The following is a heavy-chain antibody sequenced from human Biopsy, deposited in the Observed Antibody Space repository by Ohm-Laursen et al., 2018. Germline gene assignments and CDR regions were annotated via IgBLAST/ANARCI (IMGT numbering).Heavy chain of an antibody. D-gene: IGHD3-10*01. V-gene: IGHV3-53*01. CDR3: ARTIMVGGVILNYFDY. J-gene: IGHJ4*02. CDR1: GFAFNLYE. Sequence: SLRLSCAASGFAFNLYEMNWVRQAPGKGLDWVSIIFAGGGRTYYADSVKGRFTISRDISENTVSLQINSLRAEDTAVYYCARTIMVGGVILNYFDYWGQGTLVTVSS. CDR2: IFAGGGRT.